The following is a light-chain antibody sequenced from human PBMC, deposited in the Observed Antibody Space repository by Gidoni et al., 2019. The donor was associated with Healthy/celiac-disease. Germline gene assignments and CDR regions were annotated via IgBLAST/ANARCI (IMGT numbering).Light chain of an antibody. CDR3: AAWDDSLNGAYV. J-gene: IGLJ1*01. CDR1: SSNIGSNT. CDR2: SNN. V-gene: IGLV1-44*01. Sequence: SVLTQPPSASGTPGPRVTISCSGSSSNIGSNTVNWYQQLPGTAPKRLIYSNNQRPSGVPDRFSGSKSGTSASLAISGLQSEEEADYYCAAWDDSLNGAYVFGTGTKVTVL.